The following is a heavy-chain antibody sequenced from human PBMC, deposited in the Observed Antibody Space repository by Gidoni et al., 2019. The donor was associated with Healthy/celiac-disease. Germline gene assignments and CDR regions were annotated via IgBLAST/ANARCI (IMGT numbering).Heavy chain of an antibody. CDR3: ARHGYSSSRAFDY. V-gene: IGHV4-39*01. CDR1: GGSISSGSYY. J-gene: IGHJ4*02. D-gene: IGHD6-13*01. Sequence: QPHLQESGPGLVQPSETLSLPCTVSGGSISSGSYYWGWIAQPPGKGLEWIGSVYYSGSTYYNPSLKIRVTISVDTSRNQFSLKLSSVTAADTAVYYCARHGYSSSRAFDYWGQGTLVTVSS. CDR2: VYYSGST.